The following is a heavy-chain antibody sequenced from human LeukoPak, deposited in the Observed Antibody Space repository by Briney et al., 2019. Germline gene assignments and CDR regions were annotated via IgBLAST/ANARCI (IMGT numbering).Heavy chain of an antibody. J-gene: IGHJ5*02. CDR1: GYTFTGYY. CDR3: VRERERWLQPRYWFDP. V-gene: IGHV1-2*02. Sequence: RASVKVSCKASGYTFTGYYMHWVRQAPGQGLEWMGWINPNSGGTNYAQKFQGRVTMTRDTSISTAYMELSRLRSDDTAVYYCVRERERWLQPRYWFDPWGQGTLVTVSS. CDR2: INPNSGGT. D-gene: IGHD5-24*01.